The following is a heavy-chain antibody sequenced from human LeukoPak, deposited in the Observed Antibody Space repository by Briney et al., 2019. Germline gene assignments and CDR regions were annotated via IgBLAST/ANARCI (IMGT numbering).Heavy chain of an antibody. CDR2: IYYSGST. D-gene: IGHD4-17*01. J-gene: IGHJ4*02. CDR3: ARETTVTDRAFDY. V-gene: IGHV4-31*03. Sequence: SQTPSLTCTVSGGSISSGGYYWSWIRHHPGKGLEWIGYIYYSGSTYYNPSLKSRVTISVDTSKNQFSLKLSSVTAADTAVYYCARETTVTDRAFDYWGQGTLVSVSS. CDR1: GGSISSGGYY.